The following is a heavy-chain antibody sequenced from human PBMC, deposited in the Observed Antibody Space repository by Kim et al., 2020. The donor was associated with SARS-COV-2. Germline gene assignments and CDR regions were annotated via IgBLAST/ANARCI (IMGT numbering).Heavy chain of an antibody. CDR1: GYTFTSYG. CDR2: ISAYNGNT. Sequence: ASVKVSCKASGYTFTSYGISWVRQAPGQGLEWMGWISAYNGNTNYAQKLQGRVTMTTDTSTSTAYMELRSLRSDDTAVYYCASVLQQPGAFDIWGQGTMVTVSS. V-gene: IGHV1-18*01. D-gene: IGHD6-13*01. CDR3: ASVLQQPGAFDI. J-gene: IGHJ3*02.